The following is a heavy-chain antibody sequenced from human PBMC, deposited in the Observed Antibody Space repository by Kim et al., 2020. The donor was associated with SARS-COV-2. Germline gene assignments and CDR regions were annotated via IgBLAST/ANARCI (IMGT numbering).Heavy chain of an antibody. V-gene: IGHV3-33*01. CDR3: ARDRGFYDSSGYYPYYYYGMDV. Sequence: GGSLRLSCAASAFTFSSYGMHWVRQAPGKGLEWVAVIWYDGSNKYYADSVKGRFTIFRDNSKNTLYLQMNSLRAEDTAVYYCARDRGFYDSSGYYPYYYYGMDVWGQGTTVTVSS. CDR2: IWYDGSNK. CDR1: AFTFSSYG. J-gene: IGHJ6*02. D-gene: IGHD3-22*01.